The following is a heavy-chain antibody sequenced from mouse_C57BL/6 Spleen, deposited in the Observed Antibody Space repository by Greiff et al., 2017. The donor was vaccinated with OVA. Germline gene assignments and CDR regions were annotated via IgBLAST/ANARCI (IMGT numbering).Heavy chain of an antibody. V-gene: IGHV1-18*01. CDR2: INPNNGGN. CDR1: GYTFTDYN. J-gene: IGHJ3*01. Sequence: EVQGVESGPELVKPGASVKIPCKASGYTFTDYNMDWVKQSHGKSLEWIGDINPNNGGNIYNQKFKGKATLTVDKSSSTAYMELRSLTSEDTAGYYCARSMGREEFAYWGQGTLVTVSA. CDR3: ARSMGREEFAY. D-gene: IGHD4-1*01.